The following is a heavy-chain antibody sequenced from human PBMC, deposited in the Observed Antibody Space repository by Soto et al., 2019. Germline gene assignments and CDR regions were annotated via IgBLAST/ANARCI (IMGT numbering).Heavy chain of an antibody. Sequence: SETLSLTCTVSGGSISSYYWSWIRQPPGKGLERIGYIYYSGSTNYNPSLKSRVTISVDTSKNQFSLKLSSVTAADTAVYYCARGKYYDFWSGLLGGMDVWGQGTTVTVSS. CDR3: ARGKYYDFWSGLLGGMDV. V-gene: IGHV4-59*01. CDR2: IYYSGST. CDR1: GGSISSYY. J-gene: IGHJ6*02. D-gene: IGHD3-3*01.